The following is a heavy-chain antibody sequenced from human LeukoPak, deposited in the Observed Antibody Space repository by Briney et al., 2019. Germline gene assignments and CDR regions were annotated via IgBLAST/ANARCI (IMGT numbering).Heavy chain of an antibody. Sequence: SVKVSCKASGGTFSSYAISWVRQAPGQGLEWMGRIIPIFGTANYAQEFQGRVTITTDESTSTAYMELSSLRSEDTAVYYCARDNSRFGEMYYYMDVWGKGTTVTVSS. J-gene: IGHJ6*03. CDR3: ARDNSRFGEMYYYMDV. D-gene: IGHD3-10*01. CDR2: IIPIFGTA. CDR1: GGTFSSYA. V-gene: IGHV1-69*05.